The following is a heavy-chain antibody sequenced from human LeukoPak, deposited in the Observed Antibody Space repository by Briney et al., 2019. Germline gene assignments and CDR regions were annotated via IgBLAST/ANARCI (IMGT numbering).Heavy chain of an antibody. CDR2: ISSSGSYI. D-gene: IGHD3-9*01. CDR1: GFTFSSYS. CDR3: ARDGLDWYYPHDS. Sequence: GGSLRLSCAASGFTFSSYSMNWVRQAPGKGLEWVSSISSSGSYIYYGDSLKGRFTISRDNAKNSLYLQMNSLRAEDTAVYYRARDGLDWYYPHDSWGQGTLVTVSS. J-gene: IGHJ4*02. V-gene: IGHV3-21*01.